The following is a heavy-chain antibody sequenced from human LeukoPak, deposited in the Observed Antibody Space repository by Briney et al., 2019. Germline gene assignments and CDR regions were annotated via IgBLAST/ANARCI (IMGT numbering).Heavy chain of an antibody. CDR2: IYHRGST. D-gene: IGHD3-22*01. CDR3: ARDPIRITMIVVPRWAFDI. V-gene: IGHV4-61*02. Sequence: SQTLSLTCNVSGASISSSSHYWSWVRQPAGKGLEWIGRIYHRGSTNYNPSLKSRLTISGDTSKNQLSLTLSSVTAADTAVYYCARDPIRITMIVVPRWAFDIWGQGTMVTVSS. CDR1: GASISSSSHY. J-gene: IGHJ3*02.